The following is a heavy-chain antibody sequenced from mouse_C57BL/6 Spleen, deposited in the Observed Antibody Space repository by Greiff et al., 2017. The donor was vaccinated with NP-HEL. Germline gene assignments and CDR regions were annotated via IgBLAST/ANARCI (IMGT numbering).Heavy chain of an antibody. CDR2: IYPGDGDT. V-gene: IGHV1-80*01. J-gene: IGHJ3*01. CDR3: ARGTTGPAWFAY. D-gene: IGHD1-1*01. Sequence: QVQLKQSGAELVKPGASVKISCKASGYAFSSYWMNWVKQRPGKGLEWIGQIYPGDGDTNYNGKFKGKATLTADKSSSTAYMQLSSLTSEDSAVYFCARGTTGPAWFAYWGQGTLVTVSA. CDR1: GYAFSSYW.